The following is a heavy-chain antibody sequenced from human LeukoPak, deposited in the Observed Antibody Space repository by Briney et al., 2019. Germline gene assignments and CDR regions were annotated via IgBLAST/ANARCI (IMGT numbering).Heavy chain of an antibody. D-gene: IGHD3-22*01. Sequence: PSETLSLTCTVSGGSISSYYWSWIRQPPGKGLEWIGYIYYSGSTNYNPSLKSRVTISVDTSKNQFSLKLSSVTAADTAVYFCARGDYSDSQRFDPWGQGILVTVSS. CDR3: ARGDYSDSQRFDP. V-gene: IGHV4-59*01. CDR1: GGSISSYY. J-gene: IGHJ5*02. CDR2: IYYSGST.